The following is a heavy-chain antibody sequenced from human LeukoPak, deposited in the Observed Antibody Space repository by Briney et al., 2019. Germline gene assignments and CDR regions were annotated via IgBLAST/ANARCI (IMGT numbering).Heavy chain of an antibody. Sequence: ASVTVSCKASGYTFTGYYMHWVRQAPGQGLEWMGWINPNSGGTNYAQKFQGRVTMTRDTSISTAYMELSRLRSDDTAVYYCARDSIEITYYDFWSGYYDHWGQGTLVTVSS. CDR3: ARDSIEITYYDFWSGYYDH. CDR1: GYTFTGYY. V-gene: IGHV1-2*02. D-gene: IGHD3-3*01. J-gene: IGHJ4*02. CDR2: INPNSGGT.